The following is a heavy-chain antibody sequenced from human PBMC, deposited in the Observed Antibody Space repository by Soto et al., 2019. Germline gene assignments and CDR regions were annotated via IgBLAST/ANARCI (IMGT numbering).Heavy chain of an antibody. V-gene: IGHV3-23*01. Sequence: EVHLLEAGGALGQPGGSLTLYCAASGFSFSDYAMSWVRQAPGKGLEWVSSISRTGDSAYYADSVKCRFAISRDRSKNRFSLKMNSLRVEDTAVYYCAKGPDGSGYYHNWFDSWGQGTLITVSS. CDR3: AKGPDGSGYYHNWFDS. J-gene: IGHJ5*01. D-gene: IGHD3-22*01. CDR1: GFSFSDYA. CDR2: ISRTGDSA.